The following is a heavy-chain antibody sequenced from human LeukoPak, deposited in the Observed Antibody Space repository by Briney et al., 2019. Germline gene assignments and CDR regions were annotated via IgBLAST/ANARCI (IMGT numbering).Heavy chain of an antibody. CDR3: ARGRPAAPGAFDI. V-gene: IGHV4-4*02. CDR1: GASISISNW. D-gene: IGHD2-2*01. CDR2: IYHSGST. J-gene: IGHJ3*02. Sequence: SETLSLTCAVSGASISISNWWSWVRQPPGKGLEWIGYIYHSGSTYYNPSLKSRVTISVDRSKNQFSLKLSSVTAADTAVYYCARGRPAAPGAFDIWGQGTMVTVSS.